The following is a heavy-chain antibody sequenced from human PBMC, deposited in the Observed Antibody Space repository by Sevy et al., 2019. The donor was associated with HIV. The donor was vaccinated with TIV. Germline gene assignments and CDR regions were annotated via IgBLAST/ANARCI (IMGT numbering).Heavy chain of an antibody. D-gene: IGHD2-21*02. CDR1: GFTFNDYA. CDR3: AKGRRSGVVTTTHFDF. J-gene: IGHJ4*02. V-gene: IGHV3-9*01. CDR2: LSWKSDTI. Sequence: GGCLRLSCAVSGFTFNDYAMHWVRQAPGKGLEWVSGLSWKSDTIAYADSVKGRFTISRDNAQNCLYLQMNSLRADDTALYYSAKGRRSGVVTTTHFDFWGQGTLVTVSS.